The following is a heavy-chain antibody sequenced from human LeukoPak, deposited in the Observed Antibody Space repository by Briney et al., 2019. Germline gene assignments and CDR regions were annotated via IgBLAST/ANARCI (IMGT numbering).Heavy chain of an antibody. CDR2: IYPGDSDT. CDR1: GYSFSGYW. Sequence: GESLKISCKASGYSFSGYWIAWVRQMPGKGLEWMGIIYPGDSDTRYSPSFQGQVTISVDKSTSNAYLQRSSLKASDTAVYYCARGSSTWYFDYWGQGTLVTVSS. D-gene: IGHD6-13*01. V-gene: IGHV5-51*01. CDR3: ARGSSTWYFDY. J-gene: IGHJ4*02.